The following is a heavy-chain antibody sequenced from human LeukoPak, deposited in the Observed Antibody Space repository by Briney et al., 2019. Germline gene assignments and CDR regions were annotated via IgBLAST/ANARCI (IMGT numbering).Heavy chain of an antibody. CDR2: IYYSGST. CDR3: ARLGPNPHYDILTGYYIPHWYFDL. V-gene: IGHV4-59*01. J-gene: IGHJ2*01. Sequence: SPSETLSLTCAVYGGSFSGYYWSWIRQPPGKGLEWIGYIYYSGSTNYNPSLKSRVTISVDTSKNQFSLKLSSVTAADTAVYYCARLGPNPHYDILTGYYIPHWYFDLWGRGTLVTVSS. CDR1: GGSFSGYY. D-gene: IGHD3-9*01.